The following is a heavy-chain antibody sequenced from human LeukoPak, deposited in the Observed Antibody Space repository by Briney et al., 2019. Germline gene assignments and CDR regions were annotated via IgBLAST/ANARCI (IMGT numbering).Heavy chain of an antibody. CDR2: IYYSGST. J-gene: IGHJ4*02. CDR1: GGSISSSSYY. CDR3: TIVLVGATTHLFDY. V-gene: IGHV4-39*01. Sequence: SETLSLTCTVSGGSISSSSYYWGWIRQPPGKGLEWIGSIYYSGSTYYNPSLKSRVTISVDTSKNQFSLKLSSVTAADTAVDYCTIVLVGATTHLFDYWGQGTLVTVSS. D-gene: IGHD1-26*01.